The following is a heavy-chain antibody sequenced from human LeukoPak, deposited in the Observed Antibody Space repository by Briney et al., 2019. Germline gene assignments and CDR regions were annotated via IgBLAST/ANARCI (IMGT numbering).Heavy chain of an antibody. D-gene: IGHD6-6*01. J-gene: IGHJ4*02. CDR3: ARSYSSSSESDY. CDR1: GGTFSSYA. CDR2: INPNSGGT. Sequence: GSSVKVSCKASGGTFSSYAISWVRQAPGQGLEWMGWINPNSGGTNYAQKFQGRVTMTRDTSISTAYMELSRLRSDDTAVYYCARSYSSSSESDYWGQGTLVTVSS. V-gene: IGHV1-2*02.